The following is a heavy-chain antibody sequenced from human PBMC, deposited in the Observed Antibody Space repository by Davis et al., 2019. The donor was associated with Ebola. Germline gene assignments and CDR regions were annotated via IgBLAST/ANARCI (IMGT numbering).Heavy chain of an antibody. J-gene: IGHJ4*02. V-gene: IGHV1-46*01. Sequence: ASVKVSCKASGYTFTSYYMHWVRQAPGQGLEWMGIINPSGGSTSYAQKFQGRVTMTRDTSISTAYMELSRLRSDDTAVYYWARDGSSSSMNYWGQGTLVTVSS. CDR2: INPSGGST. CDR1: GYTFTSYY. CDR3: ARDGSSSSMNY. D-gene: IGHD6-6*01.